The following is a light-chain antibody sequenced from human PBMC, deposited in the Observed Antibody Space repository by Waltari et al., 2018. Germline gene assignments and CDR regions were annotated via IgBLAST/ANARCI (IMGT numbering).Light chain of an antibody. J-gene: IGLJ1*01. CDR3: SSYSYITTLQI. V-gene: IGLV2-14*01. CDR2: DVS. Sequence: QSALTQPASVSGPLGQSRTISCTGTHSDIGAYDYVYWYQQHPGKAPKLILFDVSHRPSGISNRFSGSKSGDTASLTISGLQPEDEADYYCSSYSYITTLQIFGTGTRLTV. CDR1: HSDIGAYDY.